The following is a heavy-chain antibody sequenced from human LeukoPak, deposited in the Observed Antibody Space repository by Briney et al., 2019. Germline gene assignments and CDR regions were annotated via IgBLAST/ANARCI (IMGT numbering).Heavy chain of an antibody. V-gene: IGHV3-48*03. Sequence: GGSLRLSCAASGFTFSSYGMNWVRQAPGKGLEWVSYISSSGSTIYYADSVKGRFTISRDNAKNSLYLQMNSLRAEDTAVYYCARDCGGGSCYGPYDAFDIWGQGTMVTVSS. CDR2: ISSSGSTI. J-gene: IGHJ3*02. CDR1: GFTFSSYG. CDR3: ARDCGGGSCYGPYDAFDI. D-gene: IGHD2-15*01.